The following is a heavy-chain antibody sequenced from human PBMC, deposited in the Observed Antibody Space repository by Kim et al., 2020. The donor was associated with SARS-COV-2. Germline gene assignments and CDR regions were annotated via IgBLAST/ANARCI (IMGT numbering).Heavy chain of an antibody. CDR3: ARSVSEDN. CDR1: GFTFSNYY. Sequence: GGSLRLSCAASGFTFSNYYMNWVRQAPGKGLEWVSYISGSGSNTNYADSVKGRFTISRDNAKNSLYLQMNSLRAEDTAVYYCARSVSEDNWGQGTLVTVS. J-gene: IGHJ1*01. V-gene: IGHV3-11*06. CDR2: ISGSGSNT.